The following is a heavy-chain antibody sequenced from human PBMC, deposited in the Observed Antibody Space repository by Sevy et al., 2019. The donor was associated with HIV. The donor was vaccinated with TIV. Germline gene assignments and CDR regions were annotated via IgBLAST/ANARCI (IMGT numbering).Heavy chain of an antibody. CDR1: GFTFSSYE. CDR2: ISNSGTTI. D-gene: IGHD4-17*01. CDR3: ARDLPPSATTVPHFDY. J-gene: IGHJ4*02. V-gene: IGHV3-48*03. Sequence: GGSLRLSCTASGFTFSSYEMNWVRQAPGKGLEWVSYISNSGTTIHYSDSVKGRFTISRDNAKNSLYLQMNRLRAEDTAVYYCARDLPPSATTVPHFDYWGRGTLVTVSS.